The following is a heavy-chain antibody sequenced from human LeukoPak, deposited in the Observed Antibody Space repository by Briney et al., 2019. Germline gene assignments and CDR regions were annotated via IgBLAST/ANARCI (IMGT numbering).Heavy chain of an antibody. Sequence: GGSLRLSCEASGFTFSNYGMNWVRQAPGKGLEWVSFTDTSGNYIYYGDSVKGRFTISRDNAKNSLYLQMNSLRAEDTAVYYCARDLFVVVPAEGYNWFDPWGQGTLVTVSS. V-gene: IGHV3-21*01. CDR2: TDTSGNYI. J-gene: IGHJ5*02. CDR1: GFTFSNYG. CDR3: ARDLFVVVPAEGYNWFDP. D-gene: IGHD2-2*01.